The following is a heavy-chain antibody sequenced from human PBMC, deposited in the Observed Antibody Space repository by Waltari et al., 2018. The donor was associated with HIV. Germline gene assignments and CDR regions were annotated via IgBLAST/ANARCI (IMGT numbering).Heavy chain of an antibody. J-gene: IGHJ5*02. Sequence: QVQLQESGPGLVKPSETLSLTCTVPGGSISRYYCSWIRQPPGKGLEWIGYIYYSGSTNYNPSLKSRVTISVDTSKNQFSLKLSSVTAADTAVYYCARRDSYGYFDPWGQGTLVTVSS. CDR3: ARRDSYGYFDP. CDR1: GGSISRYY. D-gene: IGHD5-18*01. V-gene: IGHV4-59*01. CDR2: IYYSGST.